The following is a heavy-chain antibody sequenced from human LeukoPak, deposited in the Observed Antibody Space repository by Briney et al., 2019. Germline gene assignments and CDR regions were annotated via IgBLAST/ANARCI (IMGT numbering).Heavy chain of an antibody. V-gene: IGHV4-59*01. Sequence: PSETLSLTCTVSGGSISSYYWSWIRQPPGKGLEWIGYIYYSGSTNYNPSLKSRVTISVDTSNNQFSLKLSSVTAADTAVYYCARYSYGIYDSYYYYYGMDVWGQGTTVTVSS. J-gene: IGHJ6*02. CDR1: GGSISSYY. CDR2: IYYSGST. D-gene: IGHD5-18*01. CDR3: ARYSYGIYDSYYYYYGMDV.